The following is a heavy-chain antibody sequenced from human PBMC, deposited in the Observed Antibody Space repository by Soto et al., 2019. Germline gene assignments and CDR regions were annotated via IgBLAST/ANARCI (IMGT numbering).Heavy chain of an antibody. D-gene: IGHD2-21*01. Sequence: QLQLQESGPGLVKPSETLSLTCTVSGASISNTGYFWGWVRHFPKEGLEWIGSLHYSGKTYYNPSLKSRVTISVDTSKSEVCLTLTSVTAADTAVYYCARHADDGYHVQRAFDIWGPGTMVTVSS. V-gene: IGHV4-39*01. CDR3: ARHADDGYHVQRAFDI. J-gene: IGHJ3*02. CDR2: LHYSGKT. CDR1: GASISNTGYF.